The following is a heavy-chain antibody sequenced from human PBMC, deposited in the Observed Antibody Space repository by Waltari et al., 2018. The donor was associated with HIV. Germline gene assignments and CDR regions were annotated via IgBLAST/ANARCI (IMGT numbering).Heavy chain of an antibody. V-gene: IGHV3-23*04. CDR3: AKDLRVFDSTPPDAFDI. D-gene: IGHD3-22*01. Sequence: EVQLVESGGGLVQPGGSLRLSCAASGFTFNSYAMSWVRQAPGKGLEWVSAISGSGGSTYYADSVKGRFTISRDNSKNTLYLQMNSLRAEDTAVYYCAKDLRVFDSTPPDAFDIWGQGTMVTVSS. CDR1: GFTFNSYA. J-gene: IGHJ3*02. CDR2: ISGSGGST.